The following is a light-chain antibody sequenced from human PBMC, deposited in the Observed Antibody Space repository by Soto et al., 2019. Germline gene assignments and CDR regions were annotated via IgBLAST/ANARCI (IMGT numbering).Light chain of an antibody. J-gene: IGKJ1*01. CDR1: QSVSSSY. CDR2: GAS. Sequence: ESAVTHPPGNLCMSPWAPDHLTYRASQSVSSSYLAWYQQKPGQAPRLLIYGASSRATGIPDRFSGSGSGTDFTLTISILEPDEYAGYYGQQYGSAQTFGEGTKVDIK. V-gene: IGKV3-20*01. CDR3: QQYGSAQT.